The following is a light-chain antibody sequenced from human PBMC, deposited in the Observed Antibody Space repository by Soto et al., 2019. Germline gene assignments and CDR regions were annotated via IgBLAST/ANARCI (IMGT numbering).Light chain of an antibody. CDR2: ANS. CDR3: QAYDSGLSAVL. V-gene: IGLV1-40*01. J-gene: IGLJ2*01. Sequence: QSVLAQPPSVSGAPGQSVTISCTGSGSNIGAGYEVHWYQQLPGRAPKLLIYANSDRPSGVPDRFFGSKSGTSASLDITRLQAEDEDDYYCQAYDSGLSAVLFGGGTKLTVL. CDR1: GSNIGAGYE.